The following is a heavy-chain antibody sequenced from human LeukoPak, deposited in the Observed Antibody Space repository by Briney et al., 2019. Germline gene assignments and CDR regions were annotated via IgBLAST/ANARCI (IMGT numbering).Heavy chain of an antibody. V-gene: IGHV3-74*01. Sequence: SGGSLRLSCAASGSTFNNYWMHWVRQAPGKGLVWVSRINSDGSTSYADSVKGRFPISRDNAKNTLYLQMSSLRAEDTAVYYCARETFSSFSTDVWGKGTTVTVSS. CDR3: ARETFSSFSTDV. CDR1: GSTFNNYW. D-gene: IGHD2-15*01. J-gene: IGHJ6*04. CDR2: INSDGST.